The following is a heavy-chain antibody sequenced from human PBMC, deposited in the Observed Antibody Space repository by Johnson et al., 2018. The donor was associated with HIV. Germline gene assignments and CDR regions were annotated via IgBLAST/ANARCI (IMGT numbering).Heavy chain of an antibody. CDR3: ARACRDGYTCDAFDI. J-gene: IGHJ3*02. Sequence: VQLVESGGGLVKPGGSLRLSCAASGFTFSDYYMSWIRQAPGKGLEWVSTISGSGGSTYYADSVKGRFTISRDNSKNTLFLQMNSLRAEDTAVFYCARACRDGYTCDAFDIWGQGTMVTVSS. D-gene: IGHD5-24*01. CDR2: ISGSGGST. V-gene: IGHV3-11*04. CDR1: GFTFSDYY.